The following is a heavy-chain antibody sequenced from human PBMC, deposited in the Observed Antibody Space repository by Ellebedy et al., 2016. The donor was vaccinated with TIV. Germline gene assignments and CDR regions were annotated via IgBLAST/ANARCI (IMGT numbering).Heavy chain of an antibody. D-gene: IGHD5-24*01. Sequence: GESLKISXAASGFSFSTFDMSWVRQTPGKGLEWVANIKQDGGEKDYVDSVKGRFTISRDNARNSLYLLMNSLRVEDTAVYYCAREWQYYSYYYGMDVWGQGTTVTVSS. CDR2: IKQDGGEK. CDR3: AREWQYYSYYYGMDV. CDR1: GFSFSTFD. V-gene: IGHV3-7*03. J-gene: IGHJ6*02.